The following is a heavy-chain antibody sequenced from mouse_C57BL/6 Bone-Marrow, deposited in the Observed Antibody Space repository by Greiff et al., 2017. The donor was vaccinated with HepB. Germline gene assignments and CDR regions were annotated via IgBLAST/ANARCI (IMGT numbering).Heavy chain of an antibody. Sequence: VQLQQPGTELVKPGASVKLSCKASGYTFTSYGMHWVKQRPGQGLEWIGNINTSNGGTNYNEKFKSKATLTVDKSTSTTYMQLSSLTSEDSAVYKCARGRAVEDPYDMDYWGQGTTLTVSS. CDR3: ARGRAVEDPYDMDY. CDR1: GYTFTSYG. J-gene: IGHJ2*01. D-gene: IGHD2-14*01. CDR2: INTSNGGT. V-gene: IGHV1-53*01.